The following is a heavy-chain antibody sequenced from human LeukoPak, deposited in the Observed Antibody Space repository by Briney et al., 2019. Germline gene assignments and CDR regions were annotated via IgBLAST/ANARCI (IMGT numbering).Heavy chain of an antibody. J-gene: IGHJ6*03. CDR2: INHSGST. CDR3: ARVWYYGSGTNSDLHYYYYMDV. V-gene: IGHV4-34*01. CDR1: GGSFSGHY. D-gene: IGHD3-10*01. Sequence: SETLSLTCAVYGGSFSGHYWSWIRQPPGKGLEWIGEINHSGSTNYNPSLKSRVTISIDTSKNQFSLKLSAVTAADTAVYYCARVWYYGSGTNSDLHYYYYMDVWGRGTTVTVSS.